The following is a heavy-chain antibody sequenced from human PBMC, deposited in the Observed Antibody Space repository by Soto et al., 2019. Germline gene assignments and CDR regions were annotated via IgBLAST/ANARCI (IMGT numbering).Heavy chain of an antibody. D-gene: IGHD3-10*01. CDR2: INHSGST. CDR3: ASTDLIYGSGSYYSVTQDY. Sequence: QVQLQQWGAGLLKPSETLSLTCAVYGGSFSGYYWSWIRQPHGKGLEWIGEINHSGSTNDNPSLKIRVTISVYTSKIQFSQKLNSVTAANAAVYYWASTDLIYGSGSYYSVTQDYWGQGTLVTVSS. V-gene: IGHV4-34*01. CDR1: GGSFSGYY. J-gene: IGHJ4*02.